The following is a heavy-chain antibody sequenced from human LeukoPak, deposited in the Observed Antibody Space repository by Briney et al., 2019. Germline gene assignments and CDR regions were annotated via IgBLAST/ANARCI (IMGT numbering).Heavy chain of an antibody. D-gene: IGHD4-23*01. Sequence: SETLSLTCAVSGGSFSGYYWSWIRQPPGKGLEWIGEINHSGSTNYNPSLKSRVTISVDTSKNQFSLKLSSVTAADTAVYYCARANGGNPRSWGQGTLVTVSS. V-gene: IGHV4-34*01. CDR2: INHSGST. CDR1: GGSFSGYY. J-gene: IGHJ4*02. CDR3: ARANGGNPRS.